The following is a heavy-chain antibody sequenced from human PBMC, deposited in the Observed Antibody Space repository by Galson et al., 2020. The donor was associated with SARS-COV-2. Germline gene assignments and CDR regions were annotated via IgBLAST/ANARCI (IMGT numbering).Heavy chain of an antibody. J-gene: IGHJ3*02. Sequence: GESLKISCKTSGYTSASHGVNWVRQAPGQGLEWMGWISTYNGDTNYARRLQGRVTMTTDTSTSTAYMELRSLGSDDTAVYYCALETRLRRAFDIWGQGTMVTVSS. CDR2: ISTYNGDT. D-gene: IGHD1-1*01. CDR1: GYTSASHG. CDR3: ALETRLRRAFDI. V-gene: IGHV1-18*04.